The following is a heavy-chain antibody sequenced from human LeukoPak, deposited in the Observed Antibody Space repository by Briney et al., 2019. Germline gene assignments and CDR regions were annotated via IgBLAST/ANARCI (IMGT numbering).Heavy chain of an antibody. J-gene: IGHJ4*02. V-gene: IGHV1-2*02. CDR3: ARDNGYCSGGSCYIISGYSYGIDY. CDR2: INPNSGGT. CDR1: GYTFTGYY. Sequence: ASVKVSCKASGYTFTGYYMHWVRRAPGQGLEWMGWINPNSGGTNYAQKFQGRVTMTRDTSISTAYMELSRLRSDDTAVYYCARDNGYCSGGSCYIISGYSYGIDYWGQGTLVTVSS. D-gene: IGHD2-15*01.